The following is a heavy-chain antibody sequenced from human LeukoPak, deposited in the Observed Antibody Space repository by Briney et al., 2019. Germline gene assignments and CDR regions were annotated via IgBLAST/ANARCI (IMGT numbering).Heavy chain of an antibody. CDR1: GYSISSGYY. Sequence: SETLSLTCTVSGYSISSGYYWGWIRQPPGKGLEWIGSIYHSGSTYYNPPLKSRVTISIDTSKNQFSLKLSSVTAADTAVYYCARSLTVTTDYYYYMDVWGKGTTVTISS. V-gene: IGHV4-38-2*02. J-gene: IGHJ6*03. CDR2: IYHSGST. D-gene: IGHD4-17*01. CDR3: ARSLTVTTDYYYYMDV.